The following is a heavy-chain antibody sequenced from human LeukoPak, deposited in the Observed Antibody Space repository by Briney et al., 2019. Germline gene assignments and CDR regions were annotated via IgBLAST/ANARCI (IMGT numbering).Heavy chain of an antibody. V-gene: IGHV3-30*02. CDR1: GFTFSSYG. D-gene: IGHD1-26*01. J-gene: IGHJ4*02. Sequence: GGSLRLSCAASGFTFSSYGMHWVRQPPGKGLEWVAFIRYDGSNKYYADSVKGRFTISRDNSKNTLYLQMNSLRADDTAVYYCAKDPPMYSGSYFDYWGQGALVTVSS. CDR2: IRYDGSNK. CDR3: AKDPPMYSGSYFDY.